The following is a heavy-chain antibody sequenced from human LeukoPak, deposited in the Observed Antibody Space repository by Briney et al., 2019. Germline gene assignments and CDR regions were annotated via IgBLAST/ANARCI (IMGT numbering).Heavy chain of an antibody. CDR3: AREGVRWRSIAVAGIENWFDR. Sequence: GASVKVSYKASGYTFTGYYMHWVRQAPGQGLEWRGWINPNSGGTNYAQKFQGRVTMTRDTSISTAYMELSRLRSDDTAVYYCAREGVRWRSIAVAGIENWFDRWGQGTLVTVSS. V-gene: IGHV1-2*02. J-gene: IGHJ5*02. CDR2: INPNSGGT. CDR1: GYTFTGYY. D-gene: IGHD6-19*01.